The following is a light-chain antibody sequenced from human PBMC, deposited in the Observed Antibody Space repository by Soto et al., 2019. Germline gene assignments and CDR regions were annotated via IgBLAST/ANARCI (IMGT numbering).Light chain of an antibody. J-gene: IGKJ5*01. CDR2: GAS. CDR3: QQYGSSGT. V-gene: IGKV3-20*01. CDR1: QSISSHY. Sequence: EIVLTQSPGILSLSPGEGATLSCRASQSISSHYLAWYQQKPGQAPRLLISGASTRATGIPDRFSGSGSGTDFTLTISRLEPGDFAVYYCQQYGSSGTFGQGTRLEIK.